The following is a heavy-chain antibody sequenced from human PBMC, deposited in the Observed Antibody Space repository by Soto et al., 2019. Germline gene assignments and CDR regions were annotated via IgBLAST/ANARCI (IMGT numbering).Heavy chain of an antibody. Sequence: PGGSLRLSCARSCFTCISSGMSWVRQAPGKGLEWVSGISYNGVITNYADSVKGRFTISKDNSKSTVFLQMNSLRAEDTAAYFCAKGGRTWYGFDAWGQGTQVTVSS. D-gene: IGHD6-13*01. CDR2: ISYNGVIT. V-gene: IGHV3-23*01. CDR3: AKGGRTWYGFDA. J-gene: IGHJ4*02. CDR1: CFTCISSG.